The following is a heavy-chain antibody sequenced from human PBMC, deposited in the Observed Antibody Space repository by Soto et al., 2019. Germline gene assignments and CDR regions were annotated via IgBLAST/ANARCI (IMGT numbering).Heavy chain of an antibody. J-gene: IGHJ4*02. CDR3: ARGIGYCSTTRCYSSRRLRFDS. Sequence: PSETLSLTCAVYGGSFSGYYWPWIRQTPGKGLEWIGEINHSETPYSNASLKSRVTMSVDTSKNQFSLSLNAVTAADTAVYFCARGIGYCSTTRCYSSRRLRFDSWGQGTLVTVSS. D-gene: IGHD2-2*01. CDR1: GGSFSGYY. V-gene: IGHV4-34*01. CDR2: INHSETP.